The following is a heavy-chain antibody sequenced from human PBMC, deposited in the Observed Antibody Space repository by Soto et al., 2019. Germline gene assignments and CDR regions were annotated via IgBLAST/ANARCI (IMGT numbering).Heavy chain of an antibody. CDR1: GFSLNIYS. D-gene: IGHD3-10*01. CDR3: VRDGGYYGSGSYYNYFDY. CDR2: ISYDGDNK. V-gene: IGHV3-30-3*01. J-gene: IGHJ4*02. Sequence: GGSLRLSCAASGFSLNIYSINWVRQAPGKGPEWVTLISYDGDNKKYAVSVEGRFTVSRDTSKNMVYLEMNSLRPDDTAVYYCVRDGGYYGSGSYYNYFDYWGQGTMVTVPS.